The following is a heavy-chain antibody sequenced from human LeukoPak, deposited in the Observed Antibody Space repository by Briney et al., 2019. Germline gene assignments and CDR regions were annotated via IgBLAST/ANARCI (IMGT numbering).Heavy chain of an antibody. J-gene: IGHJ6*03. D-gene: IGHD3-10*01. CDR3: ARDARDMVRGVIITPKYYYYYYMDV. V-gene: IGHV4-4*07. CDR2: IYTSGST. Sequence: SETLSLTCAVYGGSFSGYYWSWIRQPAGKGLEWIGRIYTSGSTNYNPSLKSRVTMSVDTSKNQFSLKLSSVTAADTAVYYCARDARDMVRGVIITPKYYYYYYMDVWGKGTTVTISS. CDR1: GGSFSGYY.